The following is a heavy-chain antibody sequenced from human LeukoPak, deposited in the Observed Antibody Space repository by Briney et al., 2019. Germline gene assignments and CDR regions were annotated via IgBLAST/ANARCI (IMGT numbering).Heavy chain of an antibody. CDR3: AKAFDFGARGGYFDY. Sequence: GGSLRLSCAASGFTFSSYAMSWVRQAPGKGLECVSAISGSGGSTYYADSVKGRFTISRDNSENTLYLQMNSLRAEDTAVYYCAKAFDFGARGGYFDYWGQGTLVTVSS. D-gene: IGHD4-17*01. CDR1: GFTFSSYA. CDR2: ISGSGGST. V-gene: IGHV3-23*01. J-gene: IGHJ4*02.